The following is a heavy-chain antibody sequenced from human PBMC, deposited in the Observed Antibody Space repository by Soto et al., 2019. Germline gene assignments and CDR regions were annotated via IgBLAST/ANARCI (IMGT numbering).Heavy chain of an antibody. V-gene: IGHV4-61*01. Sequence: QVQLQESGPGLVKPSETLSLTCTVSGDSVSSGFYYWNWIRQPPGKGLEWIGYIYFSGSTNYNPSIKSRLPRRLDPSKHQFSMRRNSVTAADPAVYYCATEPITGTGWHNSSYGMHVWGQGTTVSVPS. CDR2: IYFSGST. CDR1: GDSVSSGFYY. D-gene: IGHD1-7*01. J-gene: IGHJ6*02. CDR3: ATEPITGTGWHNSSYGMHV.